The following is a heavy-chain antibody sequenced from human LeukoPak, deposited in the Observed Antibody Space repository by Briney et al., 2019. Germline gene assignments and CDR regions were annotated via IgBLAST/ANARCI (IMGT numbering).Heavy chain of an antibody. CDR3: GRAFPPLRTSSAGDL. CDR1: GFTFSDYD. J-gene: IGHJ4*02. D-gene: IGHD3-16*01. Sequence: GGSLRLSCSASGFTFSDYDMHWVRQAPGKGLEWVSSISGLSSYTYYGESVKGRFSISRDNAKNSLYLQMNSLGAEDTATYYCGRAFPPLRTSSAGDLWGQGILVTVSS. V-gene: IGHV3-21*01. CDR2: ISGLSSYT.